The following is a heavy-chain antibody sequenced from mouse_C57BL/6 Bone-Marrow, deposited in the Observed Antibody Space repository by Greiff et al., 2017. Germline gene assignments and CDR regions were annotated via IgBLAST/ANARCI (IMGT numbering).Heavy chain of an antibody. Sequence: EVHLVESGGDLVKPGGSLKLSCAASGFTFSSYGMPWVRQTPDKRLEWVATISSGGSYTYYPDSVKGRFTITRDNAKNTPYLQMSSLKSEETAMYYCAKLHSGSSLYYFDYWGQGTTLTVSS. CDR3: AKLHSGSSLYYFDY. CDR1: GFTFSSYG. CDR2: ISSGGSYT. J-gene: IGHJ2*01. V-gene: IGHV5-6*01. D-gene: IGHD1-1*01.